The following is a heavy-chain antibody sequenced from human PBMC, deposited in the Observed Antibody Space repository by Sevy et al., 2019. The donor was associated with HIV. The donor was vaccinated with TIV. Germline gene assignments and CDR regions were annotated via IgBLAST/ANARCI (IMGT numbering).Heavy chain of an antibody. Sequence: GGSLRLSCAASGFTFSTYDMHWVRQAPGKGLEWVSAISGSGSDTYYGDSVKGRFTISRDNSKNTLHLQMNSLRAEDTATYFCAKEHRIVVAGTVAFDIWGQGTMVTVSS. CDR3: AKEHRIVVAGTVAFDI. D-gene: IGHD6-19*01. CDR1: GFTFSTYD. CDR2: ISGSGSDT. V-gene: IGHV3-23*01. J-gene: IGHJ3*02.